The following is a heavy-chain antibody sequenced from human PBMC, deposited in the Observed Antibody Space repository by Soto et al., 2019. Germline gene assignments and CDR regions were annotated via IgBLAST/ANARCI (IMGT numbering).Heavy chain of an antibody. CDR1: GFSVGTTGLG. J-gene: IGHJ5*01. V-gene: IGHV2-5*01. CDR2: TYWNDDK. Sequence: QITLKESGPTLVKPTQTLTLTCTLSGFSVGTTGLGVVWVRQPPGKALEWVALTYWNDDKRYSPSLKTRLTITKDTSNNQVVLTMTNMDPVDTDTYYCTLLHDKSRGGWSDPWGQGILVTVSS. D-gene: IGHD3-22*01. CDR3: TLLHDKSRGGWSDP.